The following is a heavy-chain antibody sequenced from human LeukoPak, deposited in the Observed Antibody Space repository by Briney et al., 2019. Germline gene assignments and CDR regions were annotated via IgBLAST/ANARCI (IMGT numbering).Heavy chain of an antibody. Sequence: SETLSLTCTVSGYSISSGYYWGWIRQPPGKGLEWIGSIYYSGSTYYNPSLKSRVTISVDTSKNQFSLKLSSVTAADTAVYYCARRDYDILTGYYFFDYWGQGTLVTVSS. J-gene: IGHJ4*02. CDR1: GYSISSGYY. CDR3: ARRDYDILTGYYFFDY. V-gene: IGHV4-38-2*02. CDR2: IYYSGST. D-gene: IGHD3-9*01.